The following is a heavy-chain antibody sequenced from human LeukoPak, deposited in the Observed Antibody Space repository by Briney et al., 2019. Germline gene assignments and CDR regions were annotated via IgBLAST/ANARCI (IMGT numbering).Heavy chain of an antibody. CDR3: ARVPRGQLVRYYFDY. CDR1: GYTFTSYY. D-gene: IGHD6-6*01. V-gene: IGHV1-46*01. Sequence: ASVKVSCKASGYTFTSYYMHWVRQAPGQGLEWMGIINPSGGSTSYAQKFQGRVTMTRDTSTSTAYMELSSLRSEDTAVYYCARVPRGQLVRYYFDYWGQGTLVTVSS. J-gene: IGHJ4*02. CDR2: INPSGGST.